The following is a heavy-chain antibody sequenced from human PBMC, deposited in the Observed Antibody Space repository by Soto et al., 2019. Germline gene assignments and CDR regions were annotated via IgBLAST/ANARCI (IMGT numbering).Heavy chain of an antibody. CDR3: ARGGYYYDSSGYPRFDY. J-gene: IGHJ4*02. V-gene: IGHV4-31*03. D-gene: IGHD3-22*01. Sequence: SETLSLTCSVSGGSISSGGYYWSWIRQHPGKGLEWIGYIYYSGSTYYNPSLKSRVTISVKTSKNQFSLKLSSVTAADTAVYYCARGGYYYDSSGYPRFDYWGQGTLVTVSS. CDR1: GGSISSGGYY. CDR2: IYYSGST.